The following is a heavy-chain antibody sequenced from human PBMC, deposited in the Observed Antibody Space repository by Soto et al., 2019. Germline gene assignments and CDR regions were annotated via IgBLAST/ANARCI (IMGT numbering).Heavy chain of an antibody. CDR2: ISYDGSSK. V-gene: IGHV3-30*18. CDR3: VKGIGNYWVHDY. CDR1: GFTFSNYG. D-gene: IGHD1-26*01. Sequence: PGESLKISCAASGFTFSNYGMYWVRQAPGKGLEWVAFISYDGSSKFYADPMKGRHTISRDNSKNTLYLQMNSLRAEDKAVYYCVKGIGNYWVHDYWGQGTLVTVSS. J-gene: IGHJ4*02.